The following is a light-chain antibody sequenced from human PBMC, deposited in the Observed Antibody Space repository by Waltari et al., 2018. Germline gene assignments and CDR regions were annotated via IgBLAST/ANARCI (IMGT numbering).Light chain of an antibody. CDR1: QSLIHRPDNRNF. CDR2: WAS. Sequence: DIVMTQSPDSLAVSLGERATISCKSSQSLIHRPDNRNFLAWYLQKPGQPPKLLIYWASTLASVVPDQFSGSSSVTDFTLTISSLQAEDVAVYYCQQYHTTPLTVGGGTKVEIK. CDR3: QQYHTTPLT. V-gene: IGKV4-1*01. J-gene: IGKJ4*01.